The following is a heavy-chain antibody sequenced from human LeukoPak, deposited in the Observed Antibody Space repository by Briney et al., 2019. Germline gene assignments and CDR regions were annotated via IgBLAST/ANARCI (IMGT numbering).Heavy chain of an antibody. V-gene: IGHV4-34*01. CDR1: GGSFSGYY. Sequence: SETLSLTCAVYGGSFSGYYWSWIRQPPGKGLEWIGEINHSGSTNYNPSLKSRVTISVDTSKNQFSLKLSSVTAADTAVYYCARGRGTMMAVAVRVLRYFDYWGQGTLVTVSS. D-gene: IGHD3-22*01. CDR3: ARGRGTMMAVAVRVLRYFDY. J-gene: IGHJ4*02. CDR2: INHSGST.